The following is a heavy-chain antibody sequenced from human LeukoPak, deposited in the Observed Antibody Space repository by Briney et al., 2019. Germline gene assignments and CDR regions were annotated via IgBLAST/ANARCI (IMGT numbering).Heavy chain of an antibody. J-gene: IGHJ4*02. CDR3: ASGRSGWYFDY. CDR2: IKQDGSEK. Sequence: GGSLRLSCAASGFTFSSYWMSWVHQAPGKGLEWVANIKQDGSEKYYVDSVKGRFTISRDNAKNSLYLQMNSLRAEDTAVYYCASGRSGWYFDYWGQGTLVTVSS. V-gene: IGHV3-7*01. D-gene: IGHD6-19*01. CDR1: GFTFSSYW.